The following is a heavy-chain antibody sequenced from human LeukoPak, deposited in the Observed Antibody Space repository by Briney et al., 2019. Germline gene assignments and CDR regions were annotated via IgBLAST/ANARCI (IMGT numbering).Heavy chain of an antibody. Sequence: ASVKVSCKASGYTFTGYFTNWVRQAPGQGLEWMGRINPNNGGTNYAQNFQVRVTMTRDTSISTAYMELSSLRSEDTAVYYCAREGDGLNDAFDIWGQGTMVTVSS. CDR2: INPNNGGT. V-gene: IGHV1-2*06. CDR1: GYTFTGYF. D-gene: IGHD5-24*01. J-gene: IGHJ3*02. CDR3: AREGDGLNDAFDI.